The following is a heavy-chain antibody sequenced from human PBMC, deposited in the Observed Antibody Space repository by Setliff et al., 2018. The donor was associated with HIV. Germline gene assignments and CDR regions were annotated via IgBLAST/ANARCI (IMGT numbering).Heavy chain of an antibody. CDR2: IYSDGNT. CDR3: ARVERLPADFYYYYYMDV. V-gene: IGHV3-53*01. Sequence: PGGSLRLSCAVSGFTVSSYYMSWVRQAPGKGLEWVSTIYSDGNTYHADSVKGRFTLSRDNSENTVYLQMNSLRAEDTAVYYCARVERLPADFYYYYYMDVWGKGTTVTVS. CDR1: GFTVSSYY. J-gene: IGHJ6*03. D-gene: IGHD1-26*01.